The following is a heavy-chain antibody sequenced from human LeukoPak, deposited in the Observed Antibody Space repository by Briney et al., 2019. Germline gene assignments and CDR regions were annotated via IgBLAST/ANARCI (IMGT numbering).Heavy chain of an antibody. Sequence: ASVKVSCKASGGTFSSYAISWVRQAPGQGLEWMGGIIPIFGTANYAQKFQGRVTITTDESTSTAYMELSSLRSEDTAVYYCAREVEASNTAMVERGQGTLVTVSS. J-gene: IGHJ4*02. CDR2: IIPIFGTA. D-gene: IGHD5-18*01. CDR3: AREVEASNTAMVE. V-gene: IGHV1-69*05. CDR1: GGTFSSYA.